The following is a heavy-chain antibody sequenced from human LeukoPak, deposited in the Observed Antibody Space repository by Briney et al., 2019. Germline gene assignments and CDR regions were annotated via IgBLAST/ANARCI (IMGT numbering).Heavy chain of an antibody. CDR3: ARDRGGSSIAAPYLGY. Sequence: GGSLRLSCAASGFTFSSYAMHWVRQAPGKGLEWVVVISYDGSNKYYADSVKGRFTISRDNSKNTLYLQMNSLRAEDTAVYYCARDRGGSSIAAPYLGYWGQGTLVTVSS. D-gene: IGHD6-6*01. CDR2: ISYDGSNK. V-gene: IGHV3-30-3*01. J-gene: IGHJ4*02. CDR1: GFTFSSYA.